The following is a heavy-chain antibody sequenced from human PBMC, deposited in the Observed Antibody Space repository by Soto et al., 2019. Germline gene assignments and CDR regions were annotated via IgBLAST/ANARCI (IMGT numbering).Heavy chain of an antibody. CDR2: IIPIFGTA. CDR1: VGTFSSYA. Sequence: ASVKVSCKASVGTFSSYAISWVRQAPGQGLEWMGGIIPIFGTANYAQKFQGRVTITADESTSTAYMELSSLRSEDTAVYYCAKDLVGSNADYFDYWGQGTLVTVSS. CDR3: AKDLVGSNADYFDY. V-gene: IGHV1-69*13. D-gene: IGHD2-15*01. J-gene: IGHJ4*02.